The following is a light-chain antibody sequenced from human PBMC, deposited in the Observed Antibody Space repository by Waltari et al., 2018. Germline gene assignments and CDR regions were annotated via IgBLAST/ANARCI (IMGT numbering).Light chain of an antibody. CDR2: DAY. CDR1: EDMTKY. J-gene: IGKJ4*01. Sequence: DIQMTQSPSSLSASVGDRVNITCQASEDMTKYLNWYQHKHGRVPDLLIYDAYTLESGVPSRFRGSGSGRHCTLSITNLQPEDVSTYYCQQYESHPLTFGGGTKVEIK. CDR3: QQYESHPLT. V-gene: IGKV1-33*01.